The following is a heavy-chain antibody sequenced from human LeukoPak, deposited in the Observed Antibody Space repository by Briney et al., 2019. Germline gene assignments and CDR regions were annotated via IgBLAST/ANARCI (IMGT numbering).Heavy chain of an antibody. CDR2: IIPILGIA. J-gene: IGHJ3*02. V-gene: IGHV1-69*04. D-gene: IGHD3-22*01. CDR1: GGTFSSYA. CDR3: ARDYYDSSGYYYFAFNI. Sequence: ASVKVSCKASGGTFSSYAISWVRQAPGQGLEWMGRIIPILGIANYAQKFQGRVTITADKSTSTAYMELSSLRSEDTAVYYCARDYYDSSGYYYFAFNIWGQGTMVTVSS.